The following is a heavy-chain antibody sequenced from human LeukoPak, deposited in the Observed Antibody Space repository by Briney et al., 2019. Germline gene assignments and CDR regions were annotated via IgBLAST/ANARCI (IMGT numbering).Heavy chain of an antibody. D-gene: IGHD2-2*01. V-gene: IGHV3-7*01. Sequence: GGSLRLSCAASGFTFWMSWVRQAPGKGLEWVANIKQDGSEKYYVDSVKGRFTISRDNAKNSLYLQMNSLRAEDTAVYYCARLKLLWSNYFDYWGQGTLVTVSS. CDR3: ARLKLLWSNYFDY. CDR1: GFTFW. CDR2: IKQDGSEK. J-gene: IGHJ4*02.